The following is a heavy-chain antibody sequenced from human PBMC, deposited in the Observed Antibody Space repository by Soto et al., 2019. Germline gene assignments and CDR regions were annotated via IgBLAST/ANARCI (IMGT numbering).Heavy chain of an antibody. J-gene: IGHJ4*02. V-gene: IGHV3-23*01. CDR3: AKDSGLTMIVVVPLPLDY. CDR1: GFTFSSYA. Sequence: PGGSLRLSCAASGFTFSSYAMTWVRQAPGKGLEWVSAISGGGTTYYADSVTGRFTISRDNLKSTLYLQMNSLRAEDTAAYYCAKDSGLTMIVVVPLPLDYWGQGTLVTVSS. CDR2: ISGGGTT. D-gene: IGHD3-22*01.